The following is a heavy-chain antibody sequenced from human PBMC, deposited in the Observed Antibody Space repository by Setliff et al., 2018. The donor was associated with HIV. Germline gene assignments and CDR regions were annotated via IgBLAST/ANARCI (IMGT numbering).Heavy chain of an antibody. Sequence: ASVKVSCKASGYSFINYGISWVRQAPGQGLEWMGWISAYNGNTDYAPRLLGRVTMTTDTSTSTAYMELRSLSSDDTAVYYCSRARLQGIVTAVGPRDNCLDPWGQGTRVTVSS. D-gene: IGHD1-26*01. V-gene: IGHV1-18*01. CDR2: ISAYNGNT. J-gene: IGHJ5*02. CDR1: GYSFINYG. CDR3: SRARLQGIVTAVGPRDNCLDP.